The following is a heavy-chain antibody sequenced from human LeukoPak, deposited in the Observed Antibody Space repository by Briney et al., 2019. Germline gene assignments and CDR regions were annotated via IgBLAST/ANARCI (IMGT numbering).Heavy chain of an antibody. CDR3: AKFPLRFLEWAAYYADY. J-gene: IGHJ4*02. CDR2: ISGSGGST. V-gene: IGHV3-23*01. D-gene: IGHD3-3*01. CDR1: GFTFRSYA. Sequence: GGSLRLSCVASGFTFRSYAMSWDRQAPAKGLEWVSIISGSGGSTYYADSVKGRFTISRDNSKNTLYLQMNSLRAEDTAVYYCAKFPLRFLEWAAYYADYWGQGTLVTVSS.